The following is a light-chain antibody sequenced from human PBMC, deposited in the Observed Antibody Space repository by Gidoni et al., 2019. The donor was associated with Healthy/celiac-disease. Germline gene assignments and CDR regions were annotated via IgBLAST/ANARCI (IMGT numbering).Light chain of an antibody. CDR1: QSISSW. Sequence: IQMTQSPSTLSASVGDRVTITCRASQSISSWLAWYQQKPGKAPKLLIYMAYSLQSGVPSRFSGGGSVTEFTLTISSLQPDDFATYYCQQYNSYPWTFGQGTKVEIK. CDR2: MAY. J-gene: IGKJ1*01. V-gene: IGKV1-5*03. CDR3: QQYNSYPWT.